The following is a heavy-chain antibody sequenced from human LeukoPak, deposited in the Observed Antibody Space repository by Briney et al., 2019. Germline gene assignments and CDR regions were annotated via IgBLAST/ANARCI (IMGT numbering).Heavy chain of an antibody. J-gene: IGHJ4*02. CDR3: ARERAPVSGWYFDY. CDR2: LYSDYTT. CDR1: GFAVSNNY. D-gene: IGHD2-15*01. Sequence: PGGSLRLSCAASGFAVSNNYLSWVRRAPGKGLQWVSVLYSDYTTYYIDSVKGRFTISRDNSKNTVYLQMNSLRVEDTAMYYCARERAPVSGWYFDYWGQGTLVTVSS. V-gene: IGHV3-53*01.